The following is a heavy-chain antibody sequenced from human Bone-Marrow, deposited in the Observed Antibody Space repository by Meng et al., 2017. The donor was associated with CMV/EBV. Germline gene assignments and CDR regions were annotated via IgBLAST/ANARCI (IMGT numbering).Heavy chain of an antibody. J-gene: IGHJ5*02. CDR2: IYYSGST. Sequence: QPQLQESGPGLVKPSETLSLTCTVSGGSISSSSYYWGWIRQPPGKGLEWIGSIYYSGSTYYNPSLKSRVTISVDTSKNQFSLKLSSVTAADTAVYYGARVLPPGNWFDPWGQGTLVTVSS. D-gene: IGHD3-10*01. CDR3: ARVLPPGNWFDP. CDR1: GGSISSSSYY. V-gene: IGHV4-39*07.